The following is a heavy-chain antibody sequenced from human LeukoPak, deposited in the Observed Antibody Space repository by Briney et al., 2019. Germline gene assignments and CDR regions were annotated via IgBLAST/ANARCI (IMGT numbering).Heavy chain of an antibody. CDR2: IYTSGST. CDR3: ARLWELGNWFDP. V-gene: IGHV4-4*09. J-gene: IGHJ5*02. D-gene: IGHD1-26*01. Sequence: KPSETLSLTCTVSGGSISSYYWSWIRQPPGKGLEWIGYIYTSGSTNYNPSLKSRVTISVDTSKNQFSLKLSSVTAADTAVYYCARLWELGNWFDPWGQGTLVTVSS. CDR1: GGSISSYY.